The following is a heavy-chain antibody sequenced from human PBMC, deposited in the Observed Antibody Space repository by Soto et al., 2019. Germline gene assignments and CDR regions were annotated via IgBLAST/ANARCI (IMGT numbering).Heavy chain of an antibody. Sequence: GGSLRLSCAAFGFTFSSYALSWVRQAPEKGLEWVSAISDSGRDTYYADSVKGRFTISRDDSRNTLFLQMNSLRAEDTAIYYCARTLPKSGSAPYYFTLGVWGQGTTVTVSS. J-gene: IGHJ6*02. V-gene: IGHV3-23*01. CDR2: ISDSGRDT. CDR3: ARTLPKSGSAPYYFTLGV. CDR1: GFTFSSYA.